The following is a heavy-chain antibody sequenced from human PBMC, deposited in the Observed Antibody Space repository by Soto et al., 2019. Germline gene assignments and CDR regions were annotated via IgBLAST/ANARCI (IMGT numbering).Heavy chain of an antibody. V-gene: IGHV3-48*01. J-gene: IGHJ5*02. D-gene: IGHD3-3*01. Sequence: EVQLVESGGGLVQPGGSLRLSCAASGFTFSSYSMNWVRQAPGKGLEWVSYISSRSSTIYYADSVKGRFTISRDNAKNSLYLQMNSLRAEDTAVYYCARDDYDFWSGPTLYNWFDPWGQGTLVTVSS. CDR3: ARDDYDFWSGPTLYNWFDP. CDR1: GFTFSSYS. CDR2: ISSRSSTI.